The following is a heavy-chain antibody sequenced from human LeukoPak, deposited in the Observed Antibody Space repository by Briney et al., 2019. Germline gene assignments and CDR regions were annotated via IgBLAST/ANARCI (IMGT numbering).Heavy chain of an antibody. J-gene: IGHJ6*03. CDR1: GFTFSSYA. V-gene: IGHV3-23*01. Sequence: GSLRLSCAASGFTFSSYAMSWVRQAPGKGLEWVSAISGSGGSTYYADSVKGRFTISRDNSKNTLYLQMNSLRAEDTAVYYCAKLSSGSSRYYYYYMDVWGKGTTVTVSS. CDR2: ISGSGGST. CDR3: AKLSSGSSRYYYYYMDV. D-gene: IGHD1-26*01.